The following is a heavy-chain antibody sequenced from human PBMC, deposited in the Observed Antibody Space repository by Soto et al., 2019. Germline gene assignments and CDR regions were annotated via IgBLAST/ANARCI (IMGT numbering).Heavy chain of an antibody. CDR1: GGSIISHL. CDR3: AREGPLSGDAFDI. V-gene: IGHV4-59*11. D-gene: IGHD3-16*01. J-gene: IGHJ3*02. Sequence: ASETLSLTCTVCGGSIISHLWSWIRQPPGKGLEWIGYVSHSESTTHNPSLKSRVTILLDTSKNQVSLQLRSVTAADTAVYYCAREGPLSGDAFDIWGRGTKVTVSS. CDR2: VSHSEST.